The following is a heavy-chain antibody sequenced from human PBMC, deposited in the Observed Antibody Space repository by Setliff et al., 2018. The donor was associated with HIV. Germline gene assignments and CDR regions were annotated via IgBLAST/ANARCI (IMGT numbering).Heavy chain of an antibody. V-gene: IGHV4-34*01. CDR2: INHSGST. CDR1: GGSFSGYY. Sequence: PSETLSLTCAVYGGSFSGYYWSWIRQPPGKGLEWIGEINHSGSTNYNPSLESRVTISLDTSKNQFSLRLTSVTAADTAVYYCARVRSYGSAYDAFDVWGPGTMVTVSS. D-gene: IGHD3-10*01. J-gene: IGHJ3*01. CDR3: ARVRSYGSAYDAFDV.